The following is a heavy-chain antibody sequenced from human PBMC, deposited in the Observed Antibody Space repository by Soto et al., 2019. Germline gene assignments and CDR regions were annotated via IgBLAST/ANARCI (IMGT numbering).Heavy chain of an antibody. V-gene: IGHV4-34*01. CDR3: ARVGSTWDYGDYASLVFDY. D-gene: IGHD4-17*01. J-gene: IGHJ4*02. Sequence: SETLSLTCAVYGGSFSGYYWSWIRQPPGKGLEWIGEINHSGSTNYNPSLKSRVTISVDTSKNQFSLKLSSVTAADTAVYYCARVGSTWDYGDYASLVFDYWGQGTLVTVSS. CDR1: GGSFSGYY. CDR2: INHSGST.